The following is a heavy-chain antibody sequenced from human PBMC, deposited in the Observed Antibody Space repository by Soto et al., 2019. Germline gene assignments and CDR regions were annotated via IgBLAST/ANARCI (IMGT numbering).Heavy chain of an antibody. CDR1: GGSFSGYY. CDR3: ARGASITMVREIDY. V-gene: IGHV4-34*01. J-gene: IGHJ4*02. D-gene: IGHD3-10*01. Sequence: SETLSLTCAVYGGSFSGYYWSWIRQPPGKGLEWIGEINHSGSTNYNPSLKSRVTISVDTSKNQFSLKLSSVTAADTAVYYCARGASITMVREIDYWGQGTLVTFSS. CDR2: INHSGST.